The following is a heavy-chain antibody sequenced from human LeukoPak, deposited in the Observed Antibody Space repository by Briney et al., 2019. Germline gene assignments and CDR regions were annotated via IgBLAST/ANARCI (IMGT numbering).Heavy chain of an antibody. D-gene: IGHD3-10*01. CDR3: AKYASGSLVL. J-gene: IGHJ4*02. Sequence: SETLSLTCTVSGGSIISSYFWSWIRQPAGKGLEWIGRIYSTGSTDFNPSLKSRVTMSVDTSKNQLSLKLSSGTAADTAVYYCAKYASGSLVLWGQGTLVTVSS. CDR2: IYSTGST. CDR1: GGSIISSYF. V-gene: IGHV4-4*07.